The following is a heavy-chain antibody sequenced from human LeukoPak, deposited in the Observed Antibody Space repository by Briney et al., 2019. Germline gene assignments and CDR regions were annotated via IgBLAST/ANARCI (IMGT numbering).Heavy chain of an antibody. CDR1: GFTFSSYA. V-gene: IGHV3-30*02. Sequence: GGSLRLSCAASGFTFSSYAMHWVRQAPGKGLEWVAFIRYDGSNKYYADSVKGRFTNSRDNSRNTLYLQMNSLRADDTAVYYCARANDLFDYWGQGTLVTVSS. CDR3: ARANDLFDY. CDR2: IRYDGSNK. D-gene: IGHD1-1*01. J-gene: IGHJ4*02.